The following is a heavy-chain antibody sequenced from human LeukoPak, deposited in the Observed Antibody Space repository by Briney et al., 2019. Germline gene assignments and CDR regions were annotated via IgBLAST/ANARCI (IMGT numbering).Heavy chain of an antibody. D-gene: IGHD3-22*01. V-gene: IGHV4-30-4*08. CDR3: SRDRSVVTRIMDV. CDR1: GGSISSGDYY. CDR2: IYYSGST. J-gene: IGHJ6*04. Sequence: SQTLSLTCTVSGGSISSGDYYWSWIRQPPGKGLEWIGYIYYSGSTYYNPSLKSRVTISVATSKNQFSLKLSSVTAGDTAVYYCSRDRSVVTRIMDVWGKGTTVTVSS.